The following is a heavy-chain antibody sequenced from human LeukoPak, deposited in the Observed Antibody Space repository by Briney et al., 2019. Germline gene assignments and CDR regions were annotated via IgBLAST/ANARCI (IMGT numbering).Heavy chain of an antibody. Sequence: GRSLRLSCAASGFIFSNDAMHWVRQAPGKGLEWVSAISISGSKTYYADSVKGRFTISRDNSKNTLYLQMNSLRAEDTAVYYCANEIRPNDYWGQGTQVTVSS. CDR2: ISISGSKT. CDR1: GFIFSNDA. J-gene: IGHJ4*02. D-gene: IGHD4-17*01. V-gene: IGHV3-23*01. CDR3: ANEIRPNDY.